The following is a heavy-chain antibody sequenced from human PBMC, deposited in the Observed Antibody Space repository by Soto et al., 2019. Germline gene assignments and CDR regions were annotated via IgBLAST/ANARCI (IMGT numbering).Heavy chain of an antibody. CDR1: GFTFSVHS. D-gene: IGHD3-9*01. CDR2: ISSTSSAR. V-gene: IGHV3-48*02. CDR3: ARDSDIYYGMDV. Sequence: PGGSLRLSCGASGFTFSVHSMNWVRRAPGKGLEWVSYISSTSSARYYADSVRGRFTISRDNVKYSLYLQMNSLTDEDTAVYYCARDSDIYYGMDVWGQGNTVTVSS. J-gene: IGHJ6*02.